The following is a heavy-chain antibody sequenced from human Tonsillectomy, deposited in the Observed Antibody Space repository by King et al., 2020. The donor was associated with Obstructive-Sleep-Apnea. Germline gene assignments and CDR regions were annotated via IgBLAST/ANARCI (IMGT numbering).Heavy chain of an antibody. D-gene: IGHD3-16*01. CDR2: IETSGIT. Sequence: QLQESGPGLVKPSETLSLICTVSGGSIRSYYWSWIRQAAGKGLEWIGRIETSGITKYNPSLKSRATMSVDTSKNHFSLKLSSVTAADTAVYFCASLRELRYWGQGILVTVSS. J-gene: IGHJ4*02. CDR1: GGSIRSYY. V-gene: IGHV4-4*07. CDR3: ASLRELRY.